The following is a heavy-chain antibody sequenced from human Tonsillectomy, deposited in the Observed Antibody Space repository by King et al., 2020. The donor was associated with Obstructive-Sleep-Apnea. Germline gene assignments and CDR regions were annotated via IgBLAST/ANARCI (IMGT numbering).Heavy chain of an antibody. CDR1: GYTFTSYD. V-gene: IGHV1-8*01. CDR3: ARGSEDSSSWGLDC. Sequence: QLVQSGAEVKKPGASVKVSCKASGYTFTSYDINWVRQATGQGLEWMGWMNPNSGNTGYAQKFQGRVTMTRNTSISTAYMELSSLRTGDTAVYYCARGSEDSSSWGLDCWGQGTQATVAS. J-gene: IGHJ4*02. D-gene: IGHD6-13*01. CDR2: MNPNSGNT.